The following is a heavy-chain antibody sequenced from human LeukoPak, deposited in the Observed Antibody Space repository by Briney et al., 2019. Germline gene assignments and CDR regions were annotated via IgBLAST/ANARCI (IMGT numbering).Heavy chain of an antibody. J-gene: IGHJ5*02. D-gene: IGHD4-11*01. V-gene: IGHV4-30-2*01. CDR3: ARGFDNSNWFDP. Sequence: PSRTLSLTCTVSGGSISSGGYYWSWIRQPPGKGLEWIGYIYHSGSTYYNPSLKSRVTISVDRSKNQFSLKLSSVTAADTAVYYCARGFDNSNWFDPWGQGTLVTVSS. CDR2: IYHSGST. CDR1: GGSISSGGYY.